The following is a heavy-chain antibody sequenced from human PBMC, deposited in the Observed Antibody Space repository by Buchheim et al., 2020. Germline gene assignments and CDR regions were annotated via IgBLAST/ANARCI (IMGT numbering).Heavy chain of an antibody. Sequence: EVQLVESGGDIIQPGGSLRLSCAASGFTFSNYWMYWVRQVPGKGLMWVSRTNSDGSSISYADSVKGRFTISRDNARKTLYLQMNSLSAEDTAVYYCARGHCSSISCWDDYYYYGLDVWGHGT. CDR2: TNSDGSSI. D-gene: IGHD2-2*01. V-gene: IGHV3-74*01. CDR1: GFTFSNYW. CDR3: ARGHCSSISCWDDYYYYGLDV. J-gene: IGHJ6*02.